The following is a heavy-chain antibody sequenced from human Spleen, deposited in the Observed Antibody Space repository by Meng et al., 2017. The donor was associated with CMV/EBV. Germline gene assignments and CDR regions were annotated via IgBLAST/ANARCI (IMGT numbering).Heavy chain of an antibody. D-gene: IGHD3-22*01. J-gene: IGHJ5*02. CDR2: INPKSGST. CDR3: ARPHYSDASGYDVKWFDP. CDR1: GYTFSGYY. V-gene: IGHV1-2*02. Sequence: ASVKVSCKASGYTFSGYYMHWVRQVPGQGLEWMGWINPKSGSTIYEQKFQGRVTMTWDTSITTAYMELSGLRSDDTAVYYCARPHYSDASGYDVKWFDPWGQGTLVTVSS.